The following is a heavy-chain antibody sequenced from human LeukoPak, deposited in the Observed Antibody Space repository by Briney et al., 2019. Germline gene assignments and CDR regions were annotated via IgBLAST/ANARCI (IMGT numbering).Heavy chain of an antibody. CDR2: ISGSGGST. J-gene: IGHJ4*02. Sequence: PGGALRLSCAASGFTFSSYAMSWVRQAPGKGLEWVSAISGSGGSTYYADSVKGRFTISRDNSKKSLYLQMNSLRAEDTAVYYCARVGEKAFHLWPEIDYWGQGTLVTVSS. CDR3: ARVGEKAFHLWPEIDY. D-gene: IGHD5-24*01. V-gene: IGHV3-23*01. CDR1: GFTFSSYA.